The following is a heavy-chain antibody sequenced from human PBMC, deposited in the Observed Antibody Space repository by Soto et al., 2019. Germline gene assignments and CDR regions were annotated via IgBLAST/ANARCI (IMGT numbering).Heavy chain of an antibody. V-gene: IGHV1-46*01. J-gene: IGHJ5*02. CDR3: ARGVTIFGVVINRWFDP. CDR2: INPSGGST. Sequence: QVQLVQSGAEVKKPGASVKVSCKASGYTFTSYYMRWVRQAPGQGLEWMGIINPSGGSTSYAQKSPGRVTMTRDTSTSTVYMELSSLRSEDTAGYYCARGVTIFGVVINRWFDPWGQGTLVTVSS. D-gene: IGHD3-3*01. CDR1: GYTFTSYY.